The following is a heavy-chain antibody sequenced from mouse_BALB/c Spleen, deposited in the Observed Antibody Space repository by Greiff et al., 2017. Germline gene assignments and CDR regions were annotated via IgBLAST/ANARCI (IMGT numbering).Heavy chain of an antibody. CDR2: INPSTGYT. CDR1: GYTFTSYW. Sequence: QVQLQQSGAELVKPGASVKLSCKASGYTFTSYWMHWVKQRPGQGLEWIGYINPSTGYTEYNQKFKDKATLTADKSSSTAYMQLSSLTSEDSAVYYCARSNYYGSSPFAYWGQGTLVTVSA. D-gene: IGHD1-1*01. CDR3: ARSNYYGSSPFAY. V-gene: IGHV1-7*01. J-gene: IGHJ3*01.